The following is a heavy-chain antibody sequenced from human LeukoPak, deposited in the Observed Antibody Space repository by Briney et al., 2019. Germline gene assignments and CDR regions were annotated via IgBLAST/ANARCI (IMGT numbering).Heavy chain of an antibody. V-gene: IGHV4-34*01. J-gene: IGHJ4*02. CDR2: INHSGST. D-gene: IGHD6-6*01. CDR1: GGSFSGYY. Sequence: PSETLSLTCAVYGGSFSGYYWSWIRQPPGKGLEWIGEINHSGSTNYNPSLKSRVTMSVDTSKNQFSLKLSSVTAADTAVYYCARDSEYSSSSPFDYWGQGTLVTVSS. CDR3: ARDSEYSSSSPFDY.